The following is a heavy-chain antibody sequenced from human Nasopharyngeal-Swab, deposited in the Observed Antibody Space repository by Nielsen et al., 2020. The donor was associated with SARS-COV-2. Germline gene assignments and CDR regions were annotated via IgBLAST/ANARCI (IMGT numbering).Heavy chain of an antibody. D-gene: IGHD3-16*01. CDR1: GFSLSTSGMC. J-gene: IGHJ6*02. CDR2: IDWDDDK. CDR3: ARIQAMITFGGANYYGMDV. Sequence: SGPTLVKPTPTLTLTCTFSGFSLSTSGMCVSWIRQPPGKALEWLALIDWDDDKYYSTSLKTRLTISKDTSKNQVVLTMTNMDPVDTATYYCARIQAMITFGGANYYGMDVWGQGTTVTVSS. V-gene: IGHV2-70*01.